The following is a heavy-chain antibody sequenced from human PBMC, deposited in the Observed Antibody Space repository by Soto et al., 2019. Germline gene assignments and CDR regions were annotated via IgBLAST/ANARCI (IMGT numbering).Heavy chain of an antibody. CDR1: GGSISSGYYY. Sequence: PSETLSLTCSASGGSISSGYYYWSWIRQPPGKGLEWIGNIYYSGNTYDNPSLKSRLIISIDTSKNQFSLKVGTVTAADTAVYYCARRSSSSLGSLFDPWGRGILVTVSS. V-gene: IGHV4-30-4*01. CDR3: ARRSSSSLGSLFDP. CDR2: IYYSGNT. J-gene: IGHJ5*02. D-gene: IGHD6-6*01.